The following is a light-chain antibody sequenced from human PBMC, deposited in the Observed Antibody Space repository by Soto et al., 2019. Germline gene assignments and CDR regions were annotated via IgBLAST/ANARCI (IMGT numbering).Light chain of an antibody. Sequence: QSALTQPASVSGSPGQSITISGTGTSSDVGGYNSVSWYRQDPGKAPKLMIYDVTNRPSGVSNCFSGSKSGNTASLTISGLQAEDEADYYCSSFTSDITYVFGTGTQLTVL. V-gene: IGLV2-14*01. CDR1: SSDVGGYNS. CDR2: DVT. J-gene: IGLJ1*01. CDR3: SSFTSDITYV.